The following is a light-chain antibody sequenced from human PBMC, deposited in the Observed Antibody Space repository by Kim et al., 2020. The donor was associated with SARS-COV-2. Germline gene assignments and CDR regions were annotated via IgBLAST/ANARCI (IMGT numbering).Light chain of an antibody. CDR2: DAS. CDR1: QSVRSY. Sequence: EIVLTQSPATLSLSPGERVTLSCRASQSVRSYLVWYQQKPGQAPRLLFYDASKRATGIPARFSGSGSGTDFTLTISSLEPEDFAVYYCQQSSDWPPTFGQGTRLEIK. J-gene: IGKJ5*01. V-gene: IGKV3-11*01. CDR3: QQSSDWPPT.